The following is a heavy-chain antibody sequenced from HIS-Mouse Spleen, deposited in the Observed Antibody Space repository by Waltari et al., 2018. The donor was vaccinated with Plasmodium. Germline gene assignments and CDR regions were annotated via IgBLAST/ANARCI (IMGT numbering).Heavy chain of an antibody. CDR1: GGSISSYY. D-gene: IGHD3-3*01. V-gene: IGHV4-59*01. J-gene: IGHJ4*02. Sequence: QVQLQESGPGLVKPSETLSRTCTVSGGSISSYYWSWIRQPPGKGLEWIGYIYYSGSTNYNPSLKSRVTISVDTSKNQFSLKLSSVTAADTAVYYCARGYDFWSGYSPYFDYWGQGTLVTVSS. CDR3: ARGYDFWSGYSPYFDY. CDR2: IYYSGST.